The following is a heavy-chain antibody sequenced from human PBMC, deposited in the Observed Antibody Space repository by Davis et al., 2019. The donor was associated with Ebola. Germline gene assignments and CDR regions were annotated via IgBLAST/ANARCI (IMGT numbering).Heavy chain of an antibody. CDR2: ISSSSSYI. V-gene: IGHV3-21*01. Sequence: GESLKISCAASGFTFSSYSMNWVRQAPGKGLEWVSSISSSSSYIYYADSVKGRFTISRDNAKNTLYLQMNSLRAEDTAVYYCARSRSYMDFDYWGQGTLVTVSS. CDR3: ARSRSYMDFDY. D-gene: IGHD1-26*01. CDR1: GFTFSSYS. J-gene: IGHJ4*02.